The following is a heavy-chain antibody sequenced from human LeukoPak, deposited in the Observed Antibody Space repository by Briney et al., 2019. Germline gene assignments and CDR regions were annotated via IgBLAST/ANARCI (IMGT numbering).Heavy chain of an antibody. J-gene: IGHJ6*03. CDR2: ISAYNGNT. D-gene: IGHD3-3*01. V-gene: IGHV1-18*01. Sequence: ASVKVSCKASGYTFTSYGISWVRQAPGQGLEWMGWISAYNGNTNYAQKLQGRVTMTTDTSTSTAYMGLRSLRSDDTAVYYCARVTARTDFWSGYSLFVRDYYYYMDVWGKGTTVTVSS. CDR1: GYTFTSYG. CDR3: ARVTARTDFWSGYSLFVRDYYYYMDV.